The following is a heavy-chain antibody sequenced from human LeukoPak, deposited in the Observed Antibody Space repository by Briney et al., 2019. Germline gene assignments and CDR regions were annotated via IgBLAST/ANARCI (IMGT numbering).Heavy chain of an antibody. Sequence: GGSLRLSCAASGFTISSYAMHWVRQAPGKGLEWVAVISYDGSNKYYADSVKGRFTISRDNSKNTLYLQMNSLRAEDTAVYYCARSFLGYCSGGSCYPPGYWGQGTLVTVSS. V-gene: IGHV3-30-3*01. D-gene: IGHD2-15*01. CDR2: ISYDGSNK. CDR3: ARSFLGYCSGGSCYPPGY. J-gene: IGHJ4*02. CDR1: GFTISSYA.